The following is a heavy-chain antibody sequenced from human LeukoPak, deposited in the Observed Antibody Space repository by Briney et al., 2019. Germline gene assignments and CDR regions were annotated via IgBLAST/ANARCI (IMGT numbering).Heavy chain of an antibody. CDR3: ATPSPYYYDSRGFYLDF. J-gene: IGHJ4*02. D-gene: IGHD3-22*01. CDR1: GGTFNNFA. Sequence: GASVKVSCKASGGTFNNFAISWVRQAPGQGLEWVGGIIPMSGTANYAQKFQGRVTITADESTSTAYMELSSLRSEDTAVYYCATPSPYYYDSRGFYLDFWGQGTLVTVSS. V-gene: IGHV1-69*01. CDR2: IIPMSGTA.